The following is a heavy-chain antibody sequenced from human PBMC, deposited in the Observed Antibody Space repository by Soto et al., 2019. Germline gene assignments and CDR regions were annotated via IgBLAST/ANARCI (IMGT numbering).Heavy chain of an antibody. J-gene: IGHJ1*01. V-gene: IGHV3-9*01. CDR3: VKDESINWYSGHFRH. CDR2: INWNSGSI. Sequence: SLQLSCAASGFTFDDYAMHWVRQVPGKGLEWVSGINWNSGSIGYGDSVEGRFAISRDNAKNSLHLQMNSLSAEDTAFYYCVKDESINWYSGHFRHWGQGTLVTVSS. D-gene: IGHD6-13*01. CDR1: GFTFDDYA.